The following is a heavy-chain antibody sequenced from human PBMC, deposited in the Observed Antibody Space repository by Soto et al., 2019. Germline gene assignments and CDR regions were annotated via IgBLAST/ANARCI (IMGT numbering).Heavy chain of an antibody. V-gene: IGHV3-30*18. J-gene: IGHJ2*01. CDR3: AKDFQQVVRQSYWYFAL. D-gene: IGHD6-13*01. CDR1: GFTFSDYG. Sequence: QVQLVESGGGVVQPGRSLRLSCVGSGFTFSDYGMHWVRQAPGKGLEWVAIISYDGNNKYYGASVKGRFTISRDNSKNTVYLQMNSLRDDDTAVYYCAKDFQQVVRQSYWYFALLGRGTLVTVSS. CDR2: ISYDGNNK.